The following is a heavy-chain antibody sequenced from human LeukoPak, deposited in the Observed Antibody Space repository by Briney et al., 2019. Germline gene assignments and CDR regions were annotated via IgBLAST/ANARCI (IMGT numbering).Heavy chain of an antibody. J-gene: IGHJ4*02. CDR3: ARGSSSGLIFFDY. CDR1: GFTFSSYD. Sequence: PGGSLRLSCAASGFTFSSYDMHWVRHATGKGLEWVSAIGTAGDTYYPGSVKGRFTISRENAKNSLYLQMNSLRAGDTAVYYCARGSSSGLIFFDYGAREPWSPSPQ. V-gene: IGHV3-13*01. CDR2: IGTAGDT. D-gene: IGHD6-6*01.